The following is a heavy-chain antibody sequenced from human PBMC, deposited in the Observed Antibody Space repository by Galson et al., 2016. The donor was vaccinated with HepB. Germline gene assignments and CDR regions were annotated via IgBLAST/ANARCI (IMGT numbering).Heavy chain of an antibody. CDR2: ISVYNGNT. V-gene: IGHV1-18*01. CDR1: GYTFTSYG. CDR3: ARDEWGCESDSSTCCSYHPYYFDH. D-gene: IGHD2-2*01. Sequence: SVKVSCKASGYTFTSYGISWVRQAPGQGLEWMGRISVYNGNTNYAQKLQGRVTMTTDTSTSTAYMELRSLRSDDTAVYYCARDEWGCESDSSTCCSYHPYYFDHWGQGALVTVSS. J-gene: IGHJ4*02.